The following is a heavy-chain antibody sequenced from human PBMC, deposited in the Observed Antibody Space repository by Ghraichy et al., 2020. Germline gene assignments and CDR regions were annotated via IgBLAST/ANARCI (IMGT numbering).Heavy chain of an antibody. Sequence: GGSLRLSCAASGFTFSSYGMHWVRQAPGKGLEWVAVISYDGSNKYYADSVKGRFTISRDNSKNTLYLQMNSLRAEDTAVYYCAKDESAGGSNYGGQPSHFAHYYYGMDVWGQGTTVTVSS. CDR2: ISYDGSNK. D-gene: IGHD4-11*01. CDR3: AKDESAGGSNYGGQPSHFAHYYYGMDV. V-gene: IGHV3-30*18. J-gene: IGHJ6*02. CDR1: GFTFSSYG.